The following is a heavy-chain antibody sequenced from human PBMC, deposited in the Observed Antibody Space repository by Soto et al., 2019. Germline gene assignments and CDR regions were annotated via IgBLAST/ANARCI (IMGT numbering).Heavy chain of an antibody. Sequence: GSLRLSCAASGFTFSSYSMNWVRQAPGKGLEWVSYISSSSSTIYYADSVKGRVTISRDNAKNSLYLQLNSLRAEDTAVYYCARHAGSIVVTGRFDHWGQGTLVTVSS. CDR1: GFTFSSYS. CDR3: ARHAGSIVVTGRFDH. J-gene: IGHJ4*02. V-gene: IGHV3-48*01. D-gene: IGHD1-26*01. CDR2: ISSSSSTI.